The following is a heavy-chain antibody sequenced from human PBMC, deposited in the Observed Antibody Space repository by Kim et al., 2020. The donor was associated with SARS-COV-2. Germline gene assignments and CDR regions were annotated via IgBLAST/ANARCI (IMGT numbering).Heavy chain of an antibody. D-gene: IGHD1-1*01. J-gene: IGHJ4*02. Sequence: TYYADSVKGRFTISRDNSKNTLYLQMNSLRAEDTAVYYCATYASGNLGYWGQGTLVTVSS. CDR3: ATYASGNLGY. V-gene: IGHV3-23*01. CDR2: T.